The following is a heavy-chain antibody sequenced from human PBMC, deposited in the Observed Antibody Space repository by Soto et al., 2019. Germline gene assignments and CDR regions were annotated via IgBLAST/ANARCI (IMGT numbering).Heavy chain of an antibody. J-gene: IGHJ6*03. D-gene: IGHD5-18*01. CDR3: AADWWIQLNNVTLNYYYYMDV. Sequence: QMQLVQSGPEVKKPGTSVKVSCKASGFTFTSSAMQWGRQARGQRLGWIGWIVVGSGNTNYAQKFQERVTITRDMSTSTAYMELSSLRSEDTAVYYCAADWWIQLNNVTLNYYYYMDVWGKGTTVTVSS. CDR2: IVVGSGNT. V-gene: IGHV1-58*02. CDR1: GFTFTSSA.